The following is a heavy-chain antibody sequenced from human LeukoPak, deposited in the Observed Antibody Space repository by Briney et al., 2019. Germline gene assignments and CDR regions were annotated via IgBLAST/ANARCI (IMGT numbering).Heavy chain of an antibody. CDR2: INHSGST. J-gene: IGHJ4*02. Sequence: SETLSLTCAVYGGSFSGYYWSWIRQPPGKGLEWIGEINHSGSTNYNPSLKSRVTISVDTSKNQFSLKLSSVTAADTAVYYCARVDPYYYDSSGYQGDYWGQGTLVTVSS. CDR3: ARVDPYYYDSSGYQGDY. CDR1: GGSFSGYY. V-gene: IGHV4-34*01. D-gene: IGHD3-22*01.